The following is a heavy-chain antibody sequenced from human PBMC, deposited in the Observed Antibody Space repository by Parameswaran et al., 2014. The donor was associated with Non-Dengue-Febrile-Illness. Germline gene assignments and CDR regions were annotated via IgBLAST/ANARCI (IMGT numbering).Heavy chain of an antibody. CDR3: AKGPLRYFDWSAGGYYFDY. Sequence: GSRLKISCAASGFTFSSYGMHWVRQAPGKGLEWVAVISYDGSNKYYADSVKGRFTISRDNSKNTLYLQMNSLRAEDTAVYYCAKGPLRYFDWSAGGYYFDYWGQGTLVTVSS. V-gene: IGHV3-30*18. CDR1: GFTFSSYG. D-gene: IGHD3-9*01. J-gene: IGHJ4*02. CDR2: ISYDGSNK.